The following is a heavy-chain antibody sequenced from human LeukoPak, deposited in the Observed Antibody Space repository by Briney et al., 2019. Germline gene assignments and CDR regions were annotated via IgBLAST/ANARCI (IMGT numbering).Heavy chain of an antibody. V-gene: IGHV4-39*01. CDR2: IYYSGST. Sequence: SDTLSLSCTVSGGSISGSSYYWGWIRQPPGKGLEWIGSIYYSGSTYYNPSLKSRVTISVDTSKNQFSLKLNSVTATDTAVYYCASPRSYYDSSGYYISWGQGTLVTVSS. D-gene: IGHD3-22*01. CDR3: ASPRSYYDSSGYYIS. J-gene: IGHJ5*02. CDR1: GGSISGSSYY.